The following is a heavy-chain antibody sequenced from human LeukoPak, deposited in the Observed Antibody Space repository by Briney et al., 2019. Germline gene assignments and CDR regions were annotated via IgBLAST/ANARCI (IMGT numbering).Heavy chain of an antibody. V-gene: IGHV4-34*01. Sequence: SGTLSLTCAVYGGSFSGYYWSWIRQPPGKGLEWIGEINHSGSTNYNPSLKSRVTISVDTSKNQFSLKLSSVTAADTAVYYCARSKVVPAASTRHYYGMDVWGKGTTVTVSS. CDR2: INHSGST. CDR1: GGSFSGYY. D-gene: IGHD2-2*01. J-gene: IGHJ6*04. CDR3: ARSKVVPAASTRHYYGMDV.